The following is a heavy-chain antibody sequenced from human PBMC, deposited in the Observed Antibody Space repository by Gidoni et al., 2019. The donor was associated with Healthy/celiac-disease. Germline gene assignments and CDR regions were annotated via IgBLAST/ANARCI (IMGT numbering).Heavy chain of an antibody. J-gene: IGHJ4*02. CDR1: GFTVSSNY. V-gene: IGHV3-53*01. Sequence: EVQLVESGGGLIQPGGSLRLSCAASGFTVSSNYMNWVRQAPGKGLEWVSLIYSGGTTYYADSVKGRFTISRDNSKNTLYLQMNSLRAEDTAVYYCARSQLNYYDSSAYLDYWGQGTLVTVSS. CDR3: ARSQLNYYDSSAYLDY. CDR2: IYSGGTT. D-gene: IGHD3-22*01.